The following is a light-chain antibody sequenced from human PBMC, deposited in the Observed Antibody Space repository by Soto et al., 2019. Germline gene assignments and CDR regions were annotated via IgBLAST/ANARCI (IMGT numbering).Light chain of an antibody. CDR3: QQDGSSPHT. J-gene: IGKJ2*01. CDR1: QSVSSSY. Sequence: EIVLTQSPGTLSLSPGERATLSCRASQSVSSSYLAWYQHKPGQAPRLLIYGASSRATGIPDRFSGSGSGTDFTLTISRLEPEDFAVYYCQQDGSSPHTFGQGHKLEIK. CDR2: GAS. V-gene: IGKV3-20*01.